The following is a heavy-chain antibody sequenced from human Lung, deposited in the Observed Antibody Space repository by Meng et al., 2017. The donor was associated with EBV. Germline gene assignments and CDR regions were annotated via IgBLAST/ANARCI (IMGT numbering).Heavy chain of an antibody. Sequence: EVQLVESGGGLVQPGGSLGLSCAASGFRFSRYWMHWVRQVPGKGLVWVSRTNENGGITNYADSVKGRFTISRDNTKNTLYLQMNSLRVEDTAVYFCSRDLVGSDDVWGQGTLVTVAS. CDR1: GFRFSRYW. D-gene: IGHD5-24*01. V-gene: IGHV3-74*01. CDR2: TNENGGIT. J-gene: IGHJ4*02. CDR3: SRDLVGSDDV.